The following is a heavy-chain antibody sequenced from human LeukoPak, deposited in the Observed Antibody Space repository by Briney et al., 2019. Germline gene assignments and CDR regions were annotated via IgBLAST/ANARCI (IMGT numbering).Heavy chain of an antibody. D-gene: IGHD3-10*01. CDR3: AITMVRGFMDV. CDR2: IIPIFGTA. J-gene: IGHJ6*04. V-gene: IGHV1-69*05. Sequence: SVKVSCKASGGTFSSYAISWVRQAPGQGLEWMGRIIPIFGTASYAQKFQGRVTITTDESTSTAYMELSSLRSEDTAVYYCAITMVRGFMDVWGKGTTVTVSS. CDR1: GGTFSSYA.